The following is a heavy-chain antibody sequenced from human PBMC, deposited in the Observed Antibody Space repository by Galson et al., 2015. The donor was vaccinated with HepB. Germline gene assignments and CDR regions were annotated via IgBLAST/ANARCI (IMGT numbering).Heavy chain of an antibody. V-gene: IGHV6-1*01. Sequence: CAISGDSVSSNSAAWNWIRQSPSGGLEWLGKTYYSSTWYDNYAMSVRGRITINPDTAKSQVSLQLKSVTPEDTAIYYCVRENSGTYSGVFDSWGQGTLVTVSS. CDR3: VRENSGTYSGVFDS. CDR2: TYYSSTWYD. D-gene: IGHD1-26*01. CDR1: GDSVSSNSAA. J-gene: IGHJ5*01.